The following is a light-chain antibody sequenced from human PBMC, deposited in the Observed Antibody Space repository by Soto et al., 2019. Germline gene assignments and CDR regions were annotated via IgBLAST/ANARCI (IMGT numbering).Light chain of an antibody. CDR3: QSYDSSLSGSDV. CDR2: GNS. Sequence: QSVLTQPPSVSGAPGQRVTTSCTGSSSNIGAGYDVHWYQHLPGTAPKLLIYGNSNRPSGVPDRFSGSKSGTSASLAITGLQAEDEADYYCQSYDSSLSGSDVFGTGTKVTVL. CDR1: SSNIGAGYD. V-gene: IGLV1-40*01. J-gene: IGLJ1*01.